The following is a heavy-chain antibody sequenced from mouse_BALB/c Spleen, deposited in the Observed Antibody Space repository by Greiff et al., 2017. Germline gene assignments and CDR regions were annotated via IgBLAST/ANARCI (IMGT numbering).Heavy chain of an antibody. Sequence: EVKLMESGGGLVKPGGSLKLSCAASGFAFSSYDMSWVRQTPEKRLEWVAYISSGGGSTYYPDTVKGRFTISRDNAKNTLYLQMSSLKSEDTAMYYCARVLRYAMDYWGQGTSVTVSS. CDR3: ARVLRYAMDY. CDR1: GFAFSSYD. CDR2: ISSGGGST. V-gene: IGHV5-12-1*01. D-gene: IGHD1-1*01. J-gene: IGHJ4*01.